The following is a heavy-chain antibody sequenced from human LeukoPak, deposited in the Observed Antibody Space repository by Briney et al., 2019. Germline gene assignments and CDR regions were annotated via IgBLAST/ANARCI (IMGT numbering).Heavy chain of an antibody. J-gene: IGHJ4*02. CDR3: ARGPYDSSGYHYYFDL. CDR2: ISPSGKTI. D-gene: IGHD3-22*01. Sequence: GGSLRLSYAVSGFTFSTKIMNWVRQAPGKGLDWVLYISPSGKTIYYTDSVKGRFTISRDNAKNSLYLQMNSLRAEDTAVYYCARGPYDSSGYHYYFDLWGQGTLVTVSS. V-gene: IGHV3-48*04. CDR1: GFTFSTKI.